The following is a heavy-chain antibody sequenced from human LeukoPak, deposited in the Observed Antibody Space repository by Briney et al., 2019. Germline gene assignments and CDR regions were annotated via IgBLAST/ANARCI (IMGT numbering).Heavy chain of an antibody. V-gene: IGHV4-59*12. J-gene: IGHJ3*02. CDR2: IYYSGST. Sequence: SETLSLTCTVSGGSISRYYWSWIRQPPGKGLEWIGYIYYSGSTNYNPSLKSRVTTSVDTSKNQFSLKLSSVTAADTAVYYCARERESPPYYYDSSGYDAFDIWGQGTMVTVSS. CDR1: GGSISRYY. CDR3: ARERESPPYYYDSSGYDAFDI. D-gene: IGHD3-22*01.